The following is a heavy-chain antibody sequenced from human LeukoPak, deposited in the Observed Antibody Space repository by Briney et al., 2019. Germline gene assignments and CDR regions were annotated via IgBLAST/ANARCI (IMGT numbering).Heavy chain of an antibody. CDR3: ARDAIVGASVRYWYSDL. CDR2: ISYDGTNK. CDR1: GFPFSSYP. Sequence: AGGSLRLSCAASGFPFSSYPMHWVRQAPGKGLEWVAVISYDGTNKYYADSVKGRFTISRDNSKNTLYLQMNSLRAEDTAVYYCARDAIVGASVRYWYSDLWGRGTLVTVSS. D-gene: IGHD1-26*01. V-gene: IGHV3-30-3*01. J-gene: IGHJ2*01.